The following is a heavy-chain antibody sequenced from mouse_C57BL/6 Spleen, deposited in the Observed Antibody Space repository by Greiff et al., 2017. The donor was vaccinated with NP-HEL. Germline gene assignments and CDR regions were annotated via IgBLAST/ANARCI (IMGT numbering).Heavy chain of an antibody. J-gene: IGHJ3*01. D-gene: IGHD1-1*01. CDR1: GYTFTSYW. CDR3: ARKGGSPFAY. CDR2: IYPSDSET. Sequence: QLQQPGAELVRPGSSVKLSCKASGYTFTSYWMDWVKQRPGQGLEWIGNIYPSDSETHYNQKFKDKATLTVDKSSSTAYMQLSSLTSEDSAVYYCARKGGSPFAYWGQGTLVTVSA. V-gene: IGHV1-61*01.